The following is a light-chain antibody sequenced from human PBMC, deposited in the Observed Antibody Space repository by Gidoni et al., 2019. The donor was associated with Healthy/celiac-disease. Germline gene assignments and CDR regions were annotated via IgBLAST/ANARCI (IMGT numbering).Light chain of an antibody. CDR3: QQRSNWPPRSIT. Sequence: EIVLTQSPATLSLSPGERATLSCRASQSVSSYLAWYQQKPGQAPRLLIYDASNRATGIPARFSGSGSGTDFTLTTSSLEPEDFAVYYCQQRSNWPPRSITFGQGTRLEIK. CDR1: QSVSSY. J-gene: IGKJ5*01. CDR2: DAS. V-gene: IGKV3-11*01.